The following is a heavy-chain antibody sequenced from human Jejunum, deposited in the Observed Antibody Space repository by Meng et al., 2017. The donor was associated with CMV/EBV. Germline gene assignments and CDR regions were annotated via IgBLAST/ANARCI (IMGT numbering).Heavy chain of an antibody. Sequence: FAMINNYMNWVRQAPGKGLEWVSVIYTGGATYYTDSVKGRFTISRDNAKNSLYLQMNSLRAEDTAVYYCARFGTMIVVEDVDYFDYWGQGTVVTVSS. CDR3: ARFGTMIVVEDVDYFDY. CDR1: FAMINNY. D-gene: IGHD3-22*01. J-gene: IGHJ4*02. V-gene: IGHV3-66*01. CDR2: IYTGGAT.